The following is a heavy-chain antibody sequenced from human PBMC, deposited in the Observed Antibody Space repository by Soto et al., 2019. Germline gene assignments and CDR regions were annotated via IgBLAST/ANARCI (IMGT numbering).Heavy chain of an antibody. V-gene: IGHV3-15*01. CDR2: IKSRTDGGIT. Sequence: EVQLVESGGGLVEPGGSLRLSCAASGFTVTNTWMSWVRQAPGKGLEWVGRIKSRTDGGITDYAAPVKGRFTISREDSKNTLYLQMNSLRAEDTAVYYCARDQEVHDSRGHKIRAMDVWGQGTTVTVSS. CDR1: GFTVTNTW. CDR3: ARDQEVHDSRGHKIRAMDV. D-gene: IGHD6-19*01. J-gene: IGHJ6*02.